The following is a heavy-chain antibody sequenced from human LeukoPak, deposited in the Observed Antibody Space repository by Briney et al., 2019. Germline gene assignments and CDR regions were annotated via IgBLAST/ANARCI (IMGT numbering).Heavy chain of an antibody. CDR1: GFTFSSYS. V-gene: IGHV3-48*01. CDR3: ARARDYYGSGSSHFDY. D-gene: IGHD3-10*01. Sequence: GGSLRLSCAASGFTFSSYSMNWVRQAPGKGLEWVSYISSSSSTIYYADSVKGRFTISRDNAKNSLYLQMNSLRAEDTAVYYCARARDYYGSGSSHFDYWGQGTLVTVSS. CDR2: ISSSSSTI. J-gene: IGHJ4*02.